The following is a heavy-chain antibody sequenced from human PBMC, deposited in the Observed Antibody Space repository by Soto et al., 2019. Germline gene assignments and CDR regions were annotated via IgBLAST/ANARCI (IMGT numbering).Heavy chain of an antibody. V-gene: IGHV3-30-3*01. CDR1: GFTFSSYA. D-gene: IGHD1-26*01. Sequence: GGSLRLSCAASGFTFSSYAMHWVRQAPGKGLEWVAVISYDGSNKYYEDSVKGRFTISRDNSKNTLYLQMNSLRAEDAVVYYCARDRSGSYYDLYYYYGMDVWGQGTTVTVSS. CDR3: ARDRSGSYYDLYYYYGMDV. J-gene: IGHJ6*02. CDR2: ISYDGSNK.